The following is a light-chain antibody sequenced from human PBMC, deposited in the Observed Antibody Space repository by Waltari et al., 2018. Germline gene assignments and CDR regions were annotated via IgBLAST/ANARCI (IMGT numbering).Light chain of an antibody. CDR3: CSYAGSSTVV. V-gene: IGLV2-23*02. J-gene: IGLJ2*01. CDR1: SSDLGTYNL. Sequence: QSALTQPASVSGSPGQPITTSCPGTSSDLGTYNLFSWYQHHPGKAPKLMIYEVSKLPSGVAYRFSGSKSGNTASLTISGLQTDDEADYYCCSYAGSSTVVVGGGTKLTVL. CDR2: EVS.